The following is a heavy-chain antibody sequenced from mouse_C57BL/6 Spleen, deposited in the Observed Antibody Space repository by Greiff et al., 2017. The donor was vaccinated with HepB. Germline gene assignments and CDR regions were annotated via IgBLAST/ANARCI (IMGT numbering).Heavy chain of an antibody. V-gene: IGHV14-4*01. Sequence: DVKLVESGAELVRPGASVKLSCTASGFNIKDDYMHWVKQRPEQGLEWIGWIDPENGDTEYASKFQGKATITADTSSNTAYLQLSSLTSEDTAVYYCTPLGMVKRYFDVWGTGTTVTVSS. CDR2: IDPENGDT. J-gene: IGHJ1*03. CDR3: TPLGMVKRYFDV. D-gene: IGHD2-1*01. CDR1: GFNIKDDY.